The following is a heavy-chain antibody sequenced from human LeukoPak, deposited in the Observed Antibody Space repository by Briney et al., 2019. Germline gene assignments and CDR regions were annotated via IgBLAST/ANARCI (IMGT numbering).Heavy chain of an antibody. V-gene: IGHV3-11*01. D-gene: IGHD1-1*01. CDR1: GFTFSDHN. J-gene: IGHJ3*01. Sequence: PRASLRLSCAATGFTFSDHNMGWMRQAPGKGLEWTSYMSGSGIYYADSVKGRFTISRDNAKNSLYLQMSSLRAEDSAVYFCARRSLTTGGHAFDVWGQGTLVTVSS. CDR2: MSGSGI. CDR3: ARRSLTTGGHAFDV.